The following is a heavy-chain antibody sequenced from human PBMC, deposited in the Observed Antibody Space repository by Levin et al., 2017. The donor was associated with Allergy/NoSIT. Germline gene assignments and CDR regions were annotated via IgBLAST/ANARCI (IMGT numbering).Heavy chain of an antibody. V-gene: IGHV1-69*04. Sequence: SVKVSCKASGGTFSSYAISWVRQAPGQGLEWMGRIIPILGIANYAQKFQGRVTITADKSTSTAYMELSSLRSEDTAVYYCASTFDGGWFDPWGQGTLVTVSS. CDR3: ASTFDGGWFDP. D-gene: IGHD2/OR15-2a*01. CDR1: GGTFSSYA. CDR2: IIPILGIA. J-gene: IGHJ5*02.